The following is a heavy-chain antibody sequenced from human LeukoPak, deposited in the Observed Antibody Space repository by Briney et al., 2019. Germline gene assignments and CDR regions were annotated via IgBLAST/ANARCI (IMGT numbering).Heavy chain of an antibody. CDR3: AKAYSSSDYYYMDV. J-gene: IGHJ6*03. D-gene: IGHD6-6*01. CDR1: GFTFSRYW. Sequence: GGSLRLSCAASGFTFSRYWMSWVRQAPGKGLEWVSAISASGGSTYYADSMKGRFTISRDNSKNTLYLQMNSLRAEDTAVYYCAKAYSSSDYYYMDVWGKGTTVTVSS. CDR2: ISASGGST. V-gene: IGHV3-23*01.